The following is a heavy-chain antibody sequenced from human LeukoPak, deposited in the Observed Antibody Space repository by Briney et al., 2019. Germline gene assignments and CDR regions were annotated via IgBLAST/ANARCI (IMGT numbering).Heavy chain of an antibody. CDR2: IYYSGST. Sequence: SETLSLTCTVSGGSISSSSYYWGWIRQPPGKGLEWIGSIYYSGSTYYNPSLKSRVTVSADTSKNQFSLNLSSVTAADTAVYYCAGCFPTTGGAGFDFWGQGTLVTVSS. V-gene: IGHV4-39*01. CDR1: GGSISSSSYY. J-gene: IGHJ4*02. D-gene: IGHD4-11*01. CDR3: AGCFPTTGGAGFDF.